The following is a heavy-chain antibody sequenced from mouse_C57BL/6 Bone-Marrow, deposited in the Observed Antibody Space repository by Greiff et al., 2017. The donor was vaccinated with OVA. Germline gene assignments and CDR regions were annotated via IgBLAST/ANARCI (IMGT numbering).Heavy chain of an antibody. V-gene: IGHV5-12*01. Sequence: EVHLVESGGGLVQPGGSLKLSCAASGFTFSDFYMYWIRQTPEKRLEWVAYISNGGGSTYYPDTVKGRFTITRDNAKNTLYLQMSRLKSEDTAIYYCARTDDMDYGGQGTSVTLSS. CDR1: GFTFSDFY. CDR3: ARTDDMDY. CDR2: ISNGGGST. J-gene: IGHJ4*01.